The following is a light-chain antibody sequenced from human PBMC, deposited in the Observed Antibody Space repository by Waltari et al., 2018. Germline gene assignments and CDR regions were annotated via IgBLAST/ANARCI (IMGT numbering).Light chain of an antibody. CDR3: QQYGSSPQYT. Sequence: EIVLTQSPGTLSLSPGERATLSCRASQRVSSSYLAWYQQKPGQAPRLIIYGASSRATGIPDRFSGSGSGTDFTLTISRLEPEDFAVYYCQQYGSSPQYTFGQGTKREIK. CDR1: QRVSSSY. CDR2: GAS. V-gene: IGKV3-20*01. J-gene: IGKJ2*01.